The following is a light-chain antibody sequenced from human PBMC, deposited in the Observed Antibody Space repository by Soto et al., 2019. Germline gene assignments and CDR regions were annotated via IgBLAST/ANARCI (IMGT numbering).Light chain of an antibody. CDR3: QQYGSSTYT. J-gene: IGKJ2*01. Sequence: EIGLKQSPGTVSLSPGERATLSCRASQSVSRSYLAWYQLKPGQAPRLLIYGASSRATGIPDRFSGSGSGTDFTLTISRLEPEDFAVYYCQQYGSSTYTFGQGTKVDIK. CDR1: QSVSRSY. CDR2: GAS. V-gene: IGKV3-20*01.